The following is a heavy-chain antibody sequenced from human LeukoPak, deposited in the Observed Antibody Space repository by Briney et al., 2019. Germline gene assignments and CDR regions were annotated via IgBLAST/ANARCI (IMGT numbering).Heavy chain of an antibody. CDR1: GDSISSGDYY. D-gene: IGHD3-10*01. V-gene: IGHV4-61*02. J-gene: IGHJ6*03. CDR3: ARGLYGSGSSNYYYYYMDV. Sequence: SQTLSLTCTVSGDSISSGDYYWSWIRQPAGKGLEWIGRISSSGSTNYNPSLKSRVTISVDTSKNQFSLKLSSVTAADTAVYYCARGLYGSGSSNYYYYYMDVWGKGTTVTISS. CDR2: ISSSGST.